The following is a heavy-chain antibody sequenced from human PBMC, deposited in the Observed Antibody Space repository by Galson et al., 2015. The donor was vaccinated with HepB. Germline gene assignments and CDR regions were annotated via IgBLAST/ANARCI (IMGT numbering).Heavy chain of an antibody. CDR2: ISAYNGNT. CDR1: GYTFPRYG. D-gene: IGHD3-9*01. J-gene: IGHJ4*02. CDR3: ARVSLDYDILTGYYKSDY. Sequence: SVKVSCKASGYTFPRYGISWVRQAPGQGLEWMGWISAYNGNTNYAQKLQGRVTMTTDTSTSTAYMELRSLRSDDTAVYYCARVSLDYDILTGYYKSDYWGQGTLVTVSS. V-gene: IGHV1-18*04.